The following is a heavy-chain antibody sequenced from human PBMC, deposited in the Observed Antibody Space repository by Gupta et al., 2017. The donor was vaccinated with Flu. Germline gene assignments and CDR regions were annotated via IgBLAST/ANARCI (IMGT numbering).Heavy chain of an antibody. V-gene: IGHV3-21*01. J-gene: IGHJ4*02. D-gene: IGHD3-3*01. Sequence: EVQLVESGGGLVKPGGSLRLSCAASGFTFSSYSMNWVRQAPGKGLEGVSSISSSSSYIYYADSVKGRFTISRDNAKNSLDLQMNSLRAEDTAVDYCARGGRVTIFGVVIIAGGYYFDYWGQGTLVTVSS. CDR3: ARGGRVTIFGVVIIAGGYYFDY. CDR2: ISSSSSYI. CDR1: GFTFSSYS.